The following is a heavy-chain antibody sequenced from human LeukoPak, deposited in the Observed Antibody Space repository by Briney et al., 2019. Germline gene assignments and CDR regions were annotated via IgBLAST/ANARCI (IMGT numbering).Heavy chain of an antibody. CDR1: GGTFSSYA. Sequence: ASVKVSCKASGGTFSSYAISWVRQAPGQGLEWMGGIIPIFDTANYAQKFQGRVTITADESTSTAYMELSSLRSEDTAVYYCEATRGFGDFDYWGQGTLVTVSS. CDR2: IIPIFDTA. V-gene: IGHV1-69*13. J-gene: IGHJ4*02. CDR3: EATRGFGDFDY. D-gene: IGHD5-12*01.